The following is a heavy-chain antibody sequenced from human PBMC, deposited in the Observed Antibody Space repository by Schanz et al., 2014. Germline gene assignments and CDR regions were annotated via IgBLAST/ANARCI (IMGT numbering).Heavy chain of an antibody. CDR3: VSQTGSPNY. J-gene: IGHJ4*02. Sequence: EVQLVESGGGLVKPGGSLRLSCAASGFTFSGFWMTWVRQAPGKGLEWVANIKHDGSVKDYVDSVEGRFTISRDNAKRSLFLQMNSLRVEDTAVYFCVSQTGSPNYWGQGTLVTVSS. CDR2: IKHDGSVK. CDR1: GFTFSGFW. V-gene: IGHV3-7*01. D-gene: IGHD6-13*01.